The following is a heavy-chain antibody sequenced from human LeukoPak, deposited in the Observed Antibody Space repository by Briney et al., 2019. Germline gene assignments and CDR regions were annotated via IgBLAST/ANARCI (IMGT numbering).Heavy chain of an antibody. CDR3: AKGEGDWRLVGAFDI. CDR1: GFTFSSYE. Sequence: PGGSLRLSCAASGFTFSSYEMNWVRQAPGKGLEWVSYISSSGSTIYYADSVKGRFTISRDNAKNSLYLQMNSLRAEDTAVYYCAKGEGDWRLVGAFDIWGQGTMVTVSS. J-gene: IGHJ3*02. D-gene: IGHD2-15*01. CDR2: ISSSGSTI. V-gene: IGHV3-48*03.